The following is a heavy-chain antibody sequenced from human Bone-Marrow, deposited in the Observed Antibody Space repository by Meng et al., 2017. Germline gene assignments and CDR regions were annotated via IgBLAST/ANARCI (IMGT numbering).Heavy chain of an antibody. CDR3: TTTDVEMATTYDY. J-gene: IGHJ4*02. D-gene: IGHD5-24*01. Sequence: DGQVVWVRAGLVVPESSILLYVASTGFTVRDTWMGRVWRAQGKWLEWVGRIKSNPDGGTTDYAAPVKGRFTISRDDSKNTLYLQMNSLKPEDTAVYYCTTTDVEMATTYDYWGQGTLVTVSS. V-gene: IGHV3-15*01. CDR2: IKSNPDGGTT. CDR1: GFTVRDTW.